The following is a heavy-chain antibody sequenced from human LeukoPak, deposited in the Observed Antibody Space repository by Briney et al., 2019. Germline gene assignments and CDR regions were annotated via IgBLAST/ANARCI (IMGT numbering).Heavy chain of an antibody. V-gene: IGHV3-30-3*01. Sequence: GGSLRLSCAASGFTFSSYAMHWVRQAPGKGLEWVAVISYDGSNKYYADSVKGRFTISRDNSKNTLYLQMNSLRAEDTAVYYCAREARRYSSSWFTYYFDYWGQGTQVTVSS. CDR3: AREARRYSSSWFTYYFDY. J-gene: IGHJ4*02. D-gene: IGHD6-13*01. CDR2: ISYDGSNK. CDR1: GFTFSSYA.